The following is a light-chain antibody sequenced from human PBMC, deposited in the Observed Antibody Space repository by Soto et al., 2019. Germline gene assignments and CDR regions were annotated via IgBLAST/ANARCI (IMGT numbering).Light chain of an antibody. V-gene: IGLV1-51*01. Sequence: QSVLTQPPSVSAAPGQEVTISCSGSSSNIGNNFVSWYQHLPGTAPKLLIYDNNKRPSGIPDPFSGTKSGTSATLGITGLQTGDEAHSYCATWDSSLIAGVFGGGTKLTVL. CDR1: SSNIGNNF. CDR2: DNN. J-gene: IGLJ2*01. CDR3: ATWDSSLIAGV.